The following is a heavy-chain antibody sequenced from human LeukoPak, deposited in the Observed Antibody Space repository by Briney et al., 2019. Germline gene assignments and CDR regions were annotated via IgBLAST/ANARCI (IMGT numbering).Heavy chain of an antibody. V-gene: IGHV3-74*01. J-gene: IGHJ5*02. D-gene: IGHD3-16*01. Sequence: PGMSLRLSCAASGFTFSRYWMHWVRQAPGKGLVWVSRINSDGRSTSYADSVKGRFTISRDNAKNTLYLQMNSLRAEDTAVYYCATLSWAPGGWFDPWGQGTLVTVSS. CDR1: GFTFSRYW. CDR2: INSDGRST. CDR3: ATLSWAPGGWFDP.